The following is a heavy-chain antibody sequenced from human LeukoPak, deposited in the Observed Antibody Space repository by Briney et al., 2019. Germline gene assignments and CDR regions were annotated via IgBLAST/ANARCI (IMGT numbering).Heavy chain of an antibody. J-gene: IGHJ4*02. Sequence: SETLSLTCAVSGGSISSTSYYWTWIRQPPGKGLGWIGSISYSGSTYYNPSLKSRVTISVDTSKNQFSLKLTSVTAADTAVYYCARSWIQLWLGALTFDYWGQGTLVTVSS. CDR3: ARSWIQLWLGALTFDY. CDR1: GGSISSTSYY. V-gene: IGHV4-39*01. D-gene: IGHD5-18*01. CDR2: ISYSGST.